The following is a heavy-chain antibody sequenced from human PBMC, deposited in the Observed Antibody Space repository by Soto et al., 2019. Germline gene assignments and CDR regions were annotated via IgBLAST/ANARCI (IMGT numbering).Heavy chain of an antibody. CDR2: ISGSDGRT. V-gene: IGHV3-23*01. CDR3: AIRRYYDSSGYYYYYYLDY. D-gene: IGHD3-22*01. CDR1: GFTFSNYA. Sequence: PGGSLRLSCAASGFTFSNYAMTWVRQAPGKGLEWVSGISGSDGRTYYADSVKGRFTISRDNSKNTLYLQMNNLRAEDTAVYYCAIRRYYDSSGYYYYYYLDYWGQGTLVTVSS. J-gene: IGHJ4*02.